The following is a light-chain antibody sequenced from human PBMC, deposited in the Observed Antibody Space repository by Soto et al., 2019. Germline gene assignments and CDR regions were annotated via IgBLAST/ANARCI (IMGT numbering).Light chain of an antibody. CDR3: QQTLSFPPT. CDR2: TGS. J-gene: IGKJ1*01. Sequence: DIQMTQSPSSVSASVGDRVTITCRASQAIDSWLAWYQQKPGEAPKLLIFTGSLLHSGVPPRFSGSGSGTDFTLTISSLQPEDFATYYCQQTLSFPPTFGLGTKVDIK. CDR1: QAIDSW. V-gene: IGKV1-12*01.